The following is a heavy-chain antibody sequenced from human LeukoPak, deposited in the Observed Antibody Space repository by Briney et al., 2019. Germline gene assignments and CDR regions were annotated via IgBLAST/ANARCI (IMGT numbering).Heavy chain of an antibody. D-gene: IGHD1-26*01. V-gene: IGHV4-59*08. CDR1: GGSISNYY. CDR3: ARRRGSLLGYNWFDP. CDR2: IYYSGIT. Sequence: SETLSLTCTVSGGSISNYYWNYIRQPPGKGLEWIGYIYYSGITNYNPSLKSRVTISVDTSKNQFSLKLSSVTAADTAVYYCARRRGSLLGYNWFDPWGQGTLVTVSS. J-gene: IGHJ5*02.